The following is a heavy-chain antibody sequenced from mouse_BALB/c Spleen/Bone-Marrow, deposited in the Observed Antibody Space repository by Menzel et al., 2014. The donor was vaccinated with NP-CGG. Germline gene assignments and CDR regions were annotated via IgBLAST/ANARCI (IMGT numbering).Heavy chain of an antibody. D-gene: IGHD4-1*01. J-gene: IGHJ3*01. CDR2: INPGSGDT. CDR1: GYAFTNYL. Sequence: QVQLQQSGTELVRPGTSVKVSCKASGYAFTNYLIDWVKQRPGQGLEWIGVINPGSGDTSYNEKFRGKATLTADKSSSTAYMQLSSLTSDDSAVYFCARNANWLSAYWGQGTLVTVSA. CDR3: ARNANWLSAY. V-gene: IGHV1-54*01.